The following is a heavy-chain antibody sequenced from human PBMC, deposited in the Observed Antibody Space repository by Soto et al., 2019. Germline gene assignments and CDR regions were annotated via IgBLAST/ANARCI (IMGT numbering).Heavy chain of an antibody. Sequence: QVQLVQSGAEGKKPGSSVKVSCRASGYTFTGYYMHWVRQAPGQGLEWMGWINTKSGDTNYAQNVQGCDTMTWDAYIRPACMELSRPGSDDTAVSYCARGGVMEARPYHNWCAPWVEGTMVTVSA. D-gene: IGHD6-6*01. CDR1: GYTFTGYY. CDR2: INTKSGDT. J-gene: IGHJ5*02. V-gene: IGHV1-2*04. CDR3: ARGGVMEARPYHNWCAP.